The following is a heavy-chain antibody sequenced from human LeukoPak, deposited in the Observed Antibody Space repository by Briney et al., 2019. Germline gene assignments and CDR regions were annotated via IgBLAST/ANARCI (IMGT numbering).Heavy chain of an antibody. V-gene: IGHV4-4*07. CDR3: ARGYSGNYLRFDP. CDR2: IYTSGST. CDR1: GGSFSSSY. D-gene: IGHD1-26*01. Sequence: SETLSLTCTVSGGSFSSSYWSWIRQPAGKGLEWIGRIYTSGSTNFNPPLKSRVTISTDKSKNQISLKLNSVTAADTAVYYCARGYSGNYLRFDPWGQGTLVTVSS. J-gene: IGHJ5*02.